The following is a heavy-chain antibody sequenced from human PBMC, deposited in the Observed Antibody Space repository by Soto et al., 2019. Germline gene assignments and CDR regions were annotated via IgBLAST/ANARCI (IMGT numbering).Heavy chain of an antibody. D-gene: IGHD6-19*01. V-gene: IGHV4-34*01. J-gene: IGHJ4*02. CDR3: ARGRSIAVAGTFAY. CDR2: INHSGST. Sequence: QVQLQQWGAGLLKPSETLSLTCAVYGGSFSGYYWSWIRQPPGKGLEWIGEINHSGSTNYNPSLKSRVTISVDTSKNQFSLMLSSVTAADTAVYYCARGRSIAVAGTFAYWGQGTLVTVSS. CDR1: GGSFSGYY.